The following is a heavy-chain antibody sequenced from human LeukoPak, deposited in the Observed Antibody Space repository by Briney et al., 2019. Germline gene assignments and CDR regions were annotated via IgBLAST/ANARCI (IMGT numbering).Heavy chain of an antibody. CDR1: GGTFSSYA. Sequence: ASVKVSCKASGGTFSSYAISWVRQAPGQGLEWMGGIIPIFGTANYAQKFQGRVTITADKSTSTAYMELSSLRSEDTAVYYCAKDNRYYYDSSGYPDYWGQGTLVTVSS. J-gene: IGHJ4*02. V-gene: IGHV1-69*06. CDR2: IIPIFGTA. D-gene: IGHD3-22*01. CDR3: AKDNRYYYDSSGYPDY.